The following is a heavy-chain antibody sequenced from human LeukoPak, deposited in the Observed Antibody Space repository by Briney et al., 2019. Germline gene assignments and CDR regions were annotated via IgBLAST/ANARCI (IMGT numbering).Heavy chain of an antibody. CDR3: ARGDDFSGDY. CDR2: TNQDGNEK. D-gene: IGHD2-21*02. J-gene: IGHJ4*02. CDR1: GFTFDDYG. Sequence: GGSLRLSCAASGFTFDDYGMSWVRQAPGEGLEWVANTNQDGNEKYYVDSVKGRFTISRDNAKNSLYLQMSSLRAEDTAVYYCARGDDFSGDYWGQGTLVTVSS. V-gene: IGHV3-7*04.